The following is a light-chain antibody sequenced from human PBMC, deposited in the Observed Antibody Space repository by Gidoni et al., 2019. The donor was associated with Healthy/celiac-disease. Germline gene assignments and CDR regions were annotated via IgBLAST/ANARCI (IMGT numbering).Light chain of an antibody. V-gene: IGLV1-40*01. CDR3: QSYDRSLSGSGV. J-gene: IGLJ2*01. CDR2: GNS. Sequence: QSVLPQPPSVSAAPGQRVTLSCTGSSSNIGAGYDVHWYQQLPGTAPKLLIYGNSNRPSGVPDRFSGSKSGTSASLAITGLQAEDEADYYCQSYDRSLSGSGVFGGGTKLTVL. CDR1: SSNIGAGYD.